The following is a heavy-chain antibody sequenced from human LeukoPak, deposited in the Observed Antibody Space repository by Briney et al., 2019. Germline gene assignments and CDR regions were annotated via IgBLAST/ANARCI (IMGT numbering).Heavy chain of an antibody. CDR1: GYTFTSYG. Sequence: VASVKVSCKASGYTFTSYGISWVRQAPGQGLEWMGWISANNGDTDYPPKLQDRVTMTTDTYTSTAYMELRSLRSEDTAVYYCARDWGIAAALSYWGQGTLVTVSS. J-gene: IGHJ4*02. V-gene: IGHV1-18*01. CDR2: ISANNGDT. CDR3: ARDWGIAAALSY. D-gene: IGHD6-13*01.